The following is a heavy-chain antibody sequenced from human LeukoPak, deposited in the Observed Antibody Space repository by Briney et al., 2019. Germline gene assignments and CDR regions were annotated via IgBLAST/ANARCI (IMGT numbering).Heavy chain of an antibody. CDR3: ARVWGTMVRGMSPTLNWFDP. V-gene: IGHV3-30-3*01. CDR1: GFTFSSYA. CDR2: ISYDGSNK. Sequence: GGSLRLSCAASGFTFSSYAMHWVRQAPGKGLEWVAVISYDGSNKYYADSVKGRFTISRDNSKNTLYLQMNSLRAEDTAVYYCARVWGTMVRGMSPTLNWFDPWGQGTLVIVSS. J-gene: IGHJ5*02. D-gene: IGHD3-10*01.